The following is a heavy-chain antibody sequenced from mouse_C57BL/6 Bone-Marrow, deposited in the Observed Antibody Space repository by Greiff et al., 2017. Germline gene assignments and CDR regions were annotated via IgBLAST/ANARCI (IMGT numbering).Heavy chain of an antibody. J-gene: IGHJ1*03. CDR3: ARHGFITTVVPYWYFDV. Sequence: EVKVEESGGGLVKPGGSLKLSCAASGFTFSSYTMSWVRQTPEKRLEWVATISGGGGNTYYPDSVKGRFPISRDNAKNTLYLQMSSLRSEDTALYYCARHGFITTVVPYWYFDVWGTGTTVTVSS. V-gene: IGHV5-9*01. CDR2: ISGGGGNT. D-gene: IGHD1-1*01. CDR1: GFTFSSYT.